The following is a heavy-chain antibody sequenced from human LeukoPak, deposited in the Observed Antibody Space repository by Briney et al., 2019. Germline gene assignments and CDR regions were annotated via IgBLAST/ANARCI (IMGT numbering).Heavy chain of an antibody. CDR3: ASPGYSSNLDY. CDR2: INPNSGGT. CDR1: GYTFTGYY. Sequence: ASVKVSCKASGYTFTGYYMHWVRQAPGQGLEWMGWINPNSGGTNYAQKFQGRVTMTRDTSTSTIYMELSSLRSEDTAVYYCASPGYSSNLDYWGQGTLVTVSS. V-gene: IGHV1-2*02. D-gene: IGHD6-13*01. J-gene: IGHJ4*02.